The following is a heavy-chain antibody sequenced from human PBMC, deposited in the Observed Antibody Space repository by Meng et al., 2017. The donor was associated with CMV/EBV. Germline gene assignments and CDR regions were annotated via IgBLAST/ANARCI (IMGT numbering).Heavy chain of an antibody. CDR3: ARWVPDSSGYYPVPENFDY. CDR1: GYHFTSYG. CDR2: ISAYNGNT. Sequence: QVQLVQSGAEVKKTGASVKDSCKASGYHFTSYGISWVRQAPGQGLEWMGWISAYNGNTNYAQKLQGRVTMTTDTSTSTAYMELRSLRSDDTAVYYCARWVPDSSGYYPVPENFDYWGQGTLVTVSS. D-gene: IGHD3-22*01. V-gene: IGHV1-18*01. J-gene: IGHJ4*02.